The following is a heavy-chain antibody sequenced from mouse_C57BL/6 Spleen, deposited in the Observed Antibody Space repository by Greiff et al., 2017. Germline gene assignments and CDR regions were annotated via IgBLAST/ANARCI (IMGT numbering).Heavy chain of an antibody. D-gene: IGHD1-1*01. CDR3: ARSGSSYDY. V-gene: IGHV1-52*01. J-gene: IGHJ2*01. CDR2: IDPSDSET. Sequence: QVQLQQPGAELVRPGSSVKLSCKASGYTFTSYWMHWVKQRPIQGLEWIGNIDPSDSETHYNQKFKDKATVTVDKSSSTAYMQLSSLTSEDSAVYYCARSGSSYDYWGQGTTLTVSS. CDR1: GYTFTSYW.